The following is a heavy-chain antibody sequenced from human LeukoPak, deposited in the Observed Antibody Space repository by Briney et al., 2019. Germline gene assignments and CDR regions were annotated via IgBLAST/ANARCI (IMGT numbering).Heavy chain of an antibody. Sequence: SVKVSCKASGGTFSSYAISWVRQAPGQGLEWMGRIIPILGIANYAQKFQGRVTITADKSTSTAYMELSSLRSEDTAVYYCASSVAANYYYYGMDVWGQGTTVTVSS. J-gene: IGHJ6*02. V-gene: IGHV1-69*04. CDR3: ASSVAANYYYYGMDV. CDR1: GGTFSSYA. CDR2: IIPILGIA. D-gene: IGHD6-19*01.